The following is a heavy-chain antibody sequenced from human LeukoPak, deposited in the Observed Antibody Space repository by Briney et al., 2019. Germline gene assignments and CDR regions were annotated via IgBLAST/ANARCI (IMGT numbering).Heavy chain of an antibody. Sequence: GGSLRLSCAASGFIFSSYSMNWVRQAPGKGLEWLSYISSSTTIYYADSVKGRFTISRDNAKNSLYLQMNSLKAEDTAVYYCARNRFPITGTTNNYYYMDVWGKGTTVTVSS. J-gene: IGHJ6*03. CDR3: ARNRFPITGTTNNYYYMDV. D-gene: IGHD1-7*01. CDR2: ISSSTTI. CDR1: GFIFSSYS. V-gene: IGHV3-48*04.